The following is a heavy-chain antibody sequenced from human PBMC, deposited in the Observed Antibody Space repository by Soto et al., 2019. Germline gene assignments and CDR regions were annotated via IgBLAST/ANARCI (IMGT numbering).Heavy chain of an antibody. Sequence: SVKVSCKASGGTFSSYAISWVRQAPGQGLEWMGGIIPIFGTANYAQKFQGRVTITADESTSTAYMELSSLRSEDTAVYYCASKEYSGSSFSLGPYSGYYYYYGMDVWGQGTTVTVSS. CDR2: IIPIFGTA. J-gene: IGHJ6*02. CDR1: GGTFSSYA. D-gene: IGHD6-6*01. CDR3: ASKEYSGSSFSLGPYSGYYYYYGMDV. V-gene: IGHV1-69*13.